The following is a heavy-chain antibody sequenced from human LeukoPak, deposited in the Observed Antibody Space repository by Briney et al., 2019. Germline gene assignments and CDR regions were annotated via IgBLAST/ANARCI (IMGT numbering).Heavy chain of an antibody. V-gene: IGHV3-30*02. J-gene: IGHJ4*02. Sequence: PGGSLRLSCAASGFTFSNYGMHWVRQAPGKGLEWVTFIRFDGSNKYYADSVKGRFTISRDDSKNTLYLQMNSLRAEDTAVYYCAKDLAYSGYDPGYWGQGTLVTVSS. D-gene: IGHD5-12*01. CDR1: GFTFSNYG. CDR3: AKDLAYSGYDPGY. CDR2: IRFDGSNK.